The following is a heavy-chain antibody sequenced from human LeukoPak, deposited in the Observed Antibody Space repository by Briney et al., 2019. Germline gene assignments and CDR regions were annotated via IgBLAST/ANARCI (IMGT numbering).Heavy chain of an antibody. CDR3: ARGGFGTGTQPYYYYMDV. J-gene: IGHJ6*03. CDR2: INPNSGGT. D-gene: IGHD3/OR15-3a*01. CDR1: GYTFTGYY. V-gene: IGHV1-2*02. Sequence: GASVKVSCKASGYTFTGYYMHWVRQAPGQGLEWMGWINPNSGGTNYAQKFQGRVTRTRDTSISTAYMELSRLRSDDTAVYYCARGGFGTGTQPYYYYMDVWGKGTTVTVSS.